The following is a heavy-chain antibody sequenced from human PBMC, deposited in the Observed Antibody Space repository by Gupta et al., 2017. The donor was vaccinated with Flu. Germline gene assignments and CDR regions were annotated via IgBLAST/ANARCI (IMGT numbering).Heavy chain of an antibody. J-gene: IGHJ4*02. D-gene: IGHD3-22*01. Sequence: RQDPGKELEWVLYIYSNGDNVNSADSVKGRFTISRDNGKDSLYLQMNSLKAEDTAIYYCARDHYLDSICSFDAWGQGALVTVSS. CDR2: IYSNGDNV. V-gene: IGHV3-48*03. CDR3: ARDHYLDSICSFDA.